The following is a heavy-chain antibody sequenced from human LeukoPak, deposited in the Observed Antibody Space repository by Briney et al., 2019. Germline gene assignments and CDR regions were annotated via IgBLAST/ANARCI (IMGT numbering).Heavy chain of an antibody. J-gene: IGHJ4*02. CDR2: IYNSGST. CDR1: GGSISSNY. V-gene: IGHV4-59*01. D-gene: IGHD3-16*01. Sequence: SETLSLTCTVSGGSISSNYWSWIRQPPGKGLEWIGYIYNSGSTNYNPSLKSRVTISVDTSKTQFSLKLSSVTAADTAVYYCARRASMLTSYFDSWGQGTLVTVSS. CDR3: ARRASMLTSYFDS.